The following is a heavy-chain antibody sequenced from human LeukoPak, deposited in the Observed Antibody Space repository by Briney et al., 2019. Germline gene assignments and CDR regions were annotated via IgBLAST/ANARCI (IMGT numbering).Heavy chain of an antibody. V-gene: IGHV3-11*06. Sequence: SVKGRFTISRDNAKNPLYLQMHSLRDEDTAVYYCARRYSGSLRYFDYWGQGTLVAVSS. J-gene: IGHJ4*02. CDR3: ARRYSGSLRYFDY. D-gene: IGHD1-26*01.